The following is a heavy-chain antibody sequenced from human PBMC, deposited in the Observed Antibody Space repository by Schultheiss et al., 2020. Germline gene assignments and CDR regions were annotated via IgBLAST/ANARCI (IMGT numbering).Heavy chain of an antibody. V-gene: IGHV3-13*01. Sequence: GGSLRLSCAASGFTFSSYDMHWVRQATGKGLEWVSAIGTAGDTYYPGSVKGRFTISRENAKNSLYLQMNSLRAGDTAVYYCARGRLPGEYSSSSTYYYYYYGMDVWGQGNTVTVSS. CDR2: IGTAGDT. CDR3: ARGRLPGEYSSSSTYYYYYYGMDV. J-gene: IGHJ6*02. CDR1: GFTFSSYD. D-gene: IGHD6-6*01.